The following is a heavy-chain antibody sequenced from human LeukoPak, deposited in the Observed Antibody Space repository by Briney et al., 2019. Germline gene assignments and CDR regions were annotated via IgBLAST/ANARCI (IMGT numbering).Heavy chain of an antibody. Sequence: GGSLRLSCAASGFTFSTYGMHWVRQAPGKGLEWVAVISYDGSNKYYADSVKGRFTISRDNSKNTLYLQMNSLRAEDAAVYYCARGGSYLSAFDIWGQGTMVTVSS. CDR2: ISYDGSNK. V-gene: IGHV3-30*03. D-gene: IGHD1-26*01. J-gene: IGHJ3*02. CDR3: ARGGSYLSAFDI. CDR1: GFTFSTYG.